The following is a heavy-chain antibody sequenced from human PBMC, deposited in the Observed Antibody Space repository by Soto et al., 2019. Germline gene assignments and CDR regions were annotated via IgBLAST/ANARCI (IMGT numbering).Heavy chain of an antibody. CDR1: GFTFSKYG. CDR3: AKLSLAYCGGDCYSPSTYETFDV. D-gene: IGHD2-21*02. J-gene: IGHJ3*01. V-gene: IGHV3-30*18. Sequence: QVQLVESGGGVVQPGTSLRLSCVVSGFTFSKYGIHWLRQSPGKGLEWVAVILYDGRKQYYADSVKGRFTISRDNSKNTVYLQMNSLRANDTAVYYCAKLSLAYCGGDCYSPSTYETFDVWGQGTMVTVSS. CDR2: ILYDGRKQ.